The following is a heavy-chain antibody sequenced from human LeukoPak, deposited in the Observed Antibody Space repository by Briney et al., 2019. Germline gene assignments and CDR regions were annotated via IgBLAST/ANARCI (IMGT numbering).Heavy chain of an antibody. CDR1: GFTFSDYY. Sequence: TGGSLRLSCAASGFTFSDYYMSWIRQAPGKGLEWVSYISSSGSTIYYADSVKGRFTISGDNAKNSLYLQMNSLRAEDTAVYYCARDRRVDRGSGIDYWGQGTLVTVSS. D-gene: IGHD2-15*01. J-gene: IGHJ4*02. CDR2: ISSSGSTI. CDR3: ARDRRVDRGSGIDY. V-gene: IGHV3-11*04.